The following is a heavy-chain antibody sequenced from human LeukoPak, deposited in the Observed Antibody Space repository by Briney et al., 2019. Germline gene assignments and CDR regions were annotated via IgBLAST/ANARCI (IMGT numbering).Heavy chain of an antibody. CDR2: ISYDGSNK. V-gene: IGHV3-30*18. CDR1: GFTFSSYG. D-gene: IGHD3-10*01. CDR3: AKDETSYGSGSYQWFDP. Sequence: GGSLRLSCAASGFTFSSYGMHWVRQAPGKGLAWVAVISYDGSNKYYADSVKGRFTISRDNSKNTLYLQMNSLRAEDTAVYYCAKDETSYGSGSYQWFDPWGQGTLVTVSS. J-gene: IGHJ5*02.